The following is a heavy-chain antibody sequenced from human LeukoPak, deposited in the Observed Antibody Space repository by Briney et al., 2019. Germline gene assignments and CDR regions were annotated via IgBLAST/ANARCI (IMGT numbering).Heavy chain of an antibody. CDR3: ARDRMNYYYMDV. CDR1: GGSISSSSYY. V-gene: IGHV4-39*07. CDR2: IYYSGST. J-gene: IGHJ6*03. Sequence: SETLSLTCTVSGGSISSSSYYWGWIRQPPGKGLEWIGSIYYSGSTYYNPSLKSRVTISVDTSKNQFSLKLSSVTAADTAVYYCARDRMNYYYMDVWGKGTTVTVSS.